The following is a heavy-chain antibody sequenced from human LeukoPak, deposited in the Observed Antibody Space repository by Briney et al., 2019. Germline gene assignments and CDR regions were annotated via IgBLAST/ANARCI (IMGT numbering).Heavy chain of an antibody. CDR2: INPNSGGT. V-gene: IGHV1-2*06. CDR3: ARDLSMTMVVTRDALDI. D-gene: IGHD4-23*01. CDR1: GYSFTGYY. Sequence: ASVKVSCKAPGYSFTGYYMHWVRQAPGQGLEWMGRINPNSGGTNYAQKFQGRVTMTRDTSISTAYMELSSLRSDDTAVYYCARDLSMTMVVTRDALDIWGRGTMVTVSS. J-gene: IGHJ3*02.